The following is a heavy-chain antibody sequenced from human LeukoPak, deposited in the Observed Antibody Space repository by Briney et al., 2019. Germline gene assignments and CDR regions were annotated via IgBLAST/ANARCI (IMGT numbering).Heavy chain of an antibody. Sequence: GGSLRLSCAASGFTFSSYGMHWVRQAPGKGLEWVSAISGSGGSTYYADSVKGRFTISRDNSKNTLYLQMNSLRAEDTAVYYCVLYGDYESPDGFDIWGQGTMVTVSS. J-gene: IGHJ3*02. V-gene: IGHV3-23*01. CDR1: GFTFSSYG. CDR2: ISGSGGST. D-gene: IGHD4-17*01. CDR3: VLYGDYESPDGFDI.